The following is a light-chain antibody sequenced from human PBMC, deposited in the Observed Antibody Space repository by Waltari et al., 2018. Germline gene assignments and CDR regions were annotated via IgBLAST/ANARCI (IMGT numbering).Light chain of an antibody. Sequence: EIVMTQSPATLSVSPGDRATLSCRASQTISSNLAWYQQRPGQAPRLLIYGASNRATDIPARFSGTGSGTEFTLTISSLQSEDFAVFYCQQYNRWPPLTFGGGTKVEIK. CDR1: QTISSN. CDR2: GAS. CDR3: QQYNRWPPLT. J-gene: IGKJ4*01. V-gene: IGKV3D-15*01.